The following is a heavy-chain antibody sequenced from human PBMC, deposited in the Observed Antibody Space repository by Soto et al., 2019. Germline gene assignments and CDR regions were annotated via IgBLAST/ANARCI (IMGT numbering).Heavy chain of an antibody. CDR2: INAGNGNT. V-gene: IGHV1-3*01. D-gene: IGHD6-19*01. Sequence: EASVKVSCKASGYTFTSYAMHWVRQAPGQRLEWMGWINAGNGNTKYSQKFQGRVTITRDTSASTAYMELSSLRSEDTAVYYCARGVAGPLHWFDPWGQGTLVTVSS. CDR3: ARGVAGPLHWFDP. J-gene: IGHJ5*02. CDR1: GYTFTSYA.